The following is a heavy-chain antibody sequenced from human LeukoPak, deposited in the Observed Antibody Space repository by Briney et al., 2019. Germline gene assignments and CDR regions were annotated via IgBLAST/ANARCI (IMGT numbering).Heavy chain of an antibody. CDR3: AREGVSDYYDSSGSVYNWFDP. CDR2: INHSGST. V-gene: IGHV4-34*01. D-gene: IGHD3-22*01. J-gene: IGHJ5*02. CDR1: GGSFSGYY. Sequence: SETLSLTCAVYGGSFSGYYWSWIRQPPGKGLEWIGEINHSGSTNYNPSLKSRVTISVDTSKNQFSLKLSSVTAADTAVYYCAREGVSDYYDSSGSVYNWFDPWGQGTLVTVSS.